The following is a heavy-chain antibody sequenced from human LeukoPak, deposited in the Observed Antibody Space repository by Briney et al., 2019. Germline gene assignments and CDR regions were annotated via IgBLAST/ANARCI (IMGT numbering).Heavy chain of an antibody. D-gene: IGHD1-26*01. CDR1: GGTFSSHA. J-gene: IGHJ6*03. V-gene: IGHV1-69*05. CDR2: IIPIFGTA. Sequence: ASVKVSCKASGGTFSSHAISWVRQAPGQGLEWMGGIIPIFGTANYAQKFQGRVTITTDESTSTAYMELSSLRSEDTAVYYCASGVVGANYYYYYYMDVWGKGTTVTVSS. CDR3: ASGVVGANYYYYYYMDV.